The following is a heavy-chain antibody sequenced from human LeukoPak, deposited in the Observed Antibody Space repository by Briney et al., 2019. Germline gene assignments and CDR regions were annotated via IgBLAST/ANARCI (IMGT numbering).Heavy chain of an antibody. CDR2: INPNSGGT. CDR3: ARVGLGIGDAFDI. CDR1: GYTFTGYY. V-gene: IGHV1-2*02. D-gene: IGHD3/OR15-3a*01. Sequence: ASVKVSCKAPGYTFTGYYMHWVRQAPGQGLEWMGWINPNSGGTNYAQKFQGRVTVTRDTSISTAYMELGRLRSDDTAVYYCARVGLGIGDAFDIWGQGTMVTVSS. J-gene: IGHJ3*02.